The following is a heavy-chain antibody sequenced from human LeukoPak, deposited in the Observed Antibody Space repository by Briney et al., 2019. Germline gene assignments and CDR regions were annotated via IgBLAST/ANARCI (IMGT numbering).Heavy chain of an antibody. V-gene: IGHV1-2*02. J-gene: IGHJ4*02. D-gene: IGHD6-25*01. Sequence: ASVKVSCKASGYTLTGYYMHWVRQAPGHRLEWMGWINPNSGGTNYAQKFQGRVTMTRDTSISTAYMELSRLRSDDTAVYYCARSGHTSGFDYWGQGTLVTVSS. CDR3: ARSGHTSGFDY. CDR1: GYTLTGYY. CDR2: INPNSGGT.